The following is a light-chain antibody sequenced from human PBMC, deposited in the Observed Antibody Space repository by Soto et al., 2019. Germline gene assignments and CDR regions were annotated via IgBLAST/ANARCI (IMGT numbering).Light chain of an antibody. J-gene: IGKJ2*01. CDR3: LHANSFPRT. CDR2: AAS. V-gene: IGKV1-12*01. CDR1: QGIGTW. Sequence: DIQMTQSPSSVYASVGDRVTITCRASQGIGTWLAWYQQKPGKAPNLLIYAASTLESGVPPRFSGSGSGTDFSLTISTLQPEDFATYYCLHANSFPRTFGQGTKVEMK.